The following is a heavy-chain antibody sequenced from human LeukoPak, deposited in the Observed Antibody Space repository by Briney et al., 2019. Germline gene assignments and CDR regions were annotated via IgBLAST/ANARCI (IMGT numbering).Heavy chain of an antibody. V-gene: IGHV3-9*01. CDR2: IRWDSGSI. J-gene: IGHJ4*02. CDR1: GFTFDDYA. D-gene: IGHD6-13*01. Sequence: PGRSLRLSCAASGFTFDDYAMHWVRQAPGKGLEWVSGIRWDSGSIGYADSVKGRFTISRDNAKNSLYLQMNSLRAEDTALYYCAKGTQQLVPNPFDYWGQGTLVTVSS. CDR3: AKGTQQLVPNPFDY.